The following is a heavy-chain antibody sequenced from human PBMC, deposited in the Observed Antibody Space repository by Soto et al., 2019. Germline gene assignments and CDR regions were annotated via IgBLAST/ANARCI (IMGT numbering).Heavy chain of an antibody. CDR2: IIPIFGTA. Sequence: QVQLVQSGAEVKKPGSSVKVSCKASGGTFSSYSINWVRQAPGQGLEWMGEIIPIFGTANYAQKFQGRVTITADESTSTAYMELSRLRSEDTAVYYCARDGGSHSGGIDYWGQRTLVTVSS. V-gene: IGHV1-69*01. D-gene: IGHD1-26*01. CDR1: GGTFSSYS. CDR3: ARDGGSHSGGIDY. J-gene: IGHJ4*02.